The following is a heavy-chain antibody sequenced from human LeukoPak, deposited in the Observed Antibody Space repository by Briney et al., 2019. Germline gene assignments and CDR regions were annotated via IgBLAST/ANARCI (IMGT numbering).Heavy chain of an antibody. D-gene: IGHD3-22*01. CDR1: GGTFSSYA. Sequence: SVKVSCKASGGTFSSYAISWVQQAPGQGLEWMGGIIPIFGTANYAQKFQGRVTITTDESTSTAYMELSSLRSEDTAVYYCARSRFGYYDSSGYPYYFDYWGQGTLVTVSS. J-gene: IGHJ4*02. V-gene: IGHV1-69*05. CDR3: ARSRFGYYDSSGYPYYFDY. CDR2: IIPIFGTA.